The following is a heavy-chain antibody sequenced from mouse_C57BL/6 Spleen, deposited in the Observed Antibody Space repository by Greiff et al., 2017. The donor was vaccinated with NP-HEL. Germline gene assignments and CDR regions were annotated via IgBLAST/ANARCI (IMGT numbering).Heavy chain of an antibody. D-gene: IGHD1-1*01. Sequence: EVMLVESGAELVKPGASVKLSCTASGFNIKDYYMHWVKQRTEQGLEWIGRIDPEDGETKYAPKFQGKATITADTSSNTAYLQLSSLTSEDTAVYYCARITTLVRGAMDYWGQGTSVTVSS. CDR1: GFNIKDYY. V-gene: IGHV14-2*01. J-gene: IGHJ4*01. CDR3: ARITTLVRGAMDY. CDR2: IDPEDGET.